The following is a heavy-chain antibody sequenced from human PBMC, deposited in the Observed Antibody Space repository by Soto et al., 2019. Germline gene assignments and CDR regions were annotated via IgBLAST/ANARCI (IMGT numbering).Heavy chain of an antibody. CDR2: INHSGST. CDR3: AMKRGIWSYGEKRASFDY. V-gene: IGHV4-34*01. D-gene: IGHD4-17*01. CDR1: GGSFSGYY. Sequence: SETLSLTCAVYGGSFSGYYWSWIRQPPRKGLEWIGEINHSGSTNYNPSLKSRVTISVDTSKNQFSLKLSSVTAADTAVYYCAMKRGIWSYGEKRASFDYWGQGTLVTVSS. J-gene: IGHJ4*02.